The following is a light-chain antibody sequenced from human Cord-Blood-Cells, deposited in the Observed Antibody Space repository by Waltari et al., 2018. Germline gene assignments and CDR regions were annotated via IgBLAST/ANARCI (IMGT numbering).Light chain of an antibody. CDR3: QQSYSTPCT. Sequence: DIQMTQSPSSLSASVGDRVTITCRASQSISSYLNWYQQKPGKAPKLLIYAASSLQSGVPSRFSGRGSGTDFTLTISSLQPEEFATYYCQQSYSTPCTFGPGTKVDIK. V-gene: IGKV1-39*01. CDR2: AAS. CDR1: QSISSY. J-gene: IGKJ3*01.